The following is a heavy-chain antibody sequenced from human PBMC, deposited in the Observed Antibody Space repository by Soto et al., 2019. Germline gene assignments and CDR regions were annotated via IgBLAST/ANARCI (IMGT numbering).Heavy chain of an antibody. CDR3: ARTLGVLVPAADFDP. Sequence: GQSLKLSCVSSVYYYTKYYITSVRQMPGKGLEWMGKIDPSDSYTTYSPSFQGHVTTSVDQSINTAFLQRSSLEASDTAIYYCARTLGVLVPAADFDPWGQGTLVTVSS. CDR2: IDPSDSYT. D-gene: IGHD2-2*01. V-gene: IGHV5-10-1*01. CDR1: VYYYTKYY. J-gene: IGHJ5*02.